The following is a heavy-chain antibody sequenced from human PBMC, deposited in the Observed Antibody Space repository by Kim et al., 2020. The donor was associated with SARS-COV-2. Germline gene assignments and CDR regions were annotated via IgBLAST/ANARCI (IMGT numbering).Heavy chain of an antibody. D-gene: IGHD3-16*02. Sequence: SETLSLTCTVSGGSVSSGSYYWSWIRQPPGKGLEWIGYIYYSGSTNYNPSLKSRVTISVDTSKNQFSLKLSAVTAADTAVYYCARGITVGGVIVIRRAWFDPWGQGTLVTVSS. CDR3: ARGITVGGVIVIRRAWFDP. J-gene: IGHJ5*02. CDR1: GGSVSSGSYY. CDR2: IYYSGST. V-gene: IGHV4-61*01.